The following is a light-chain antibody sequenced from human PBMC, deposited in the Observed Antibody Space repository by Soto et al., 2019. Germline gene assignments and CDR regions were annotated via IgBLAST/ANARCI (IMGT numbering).Light chain of an antibody. CDR1: QSVSSN. CDR3: QQYNNWPRT. J-gene: IGKJ1*01. CDR2: GAS. Sequence: EIVMTQSPTTLSINPVEIATLSCSASQSVSSNLAWYQQKPGQAPSLLIYGASTRATGIPARFSGSGSGTDFTLTISSLQSEDFAVYYCQQYNNWPRTFGQGTKV. V-gene: IGKV3-15*01.